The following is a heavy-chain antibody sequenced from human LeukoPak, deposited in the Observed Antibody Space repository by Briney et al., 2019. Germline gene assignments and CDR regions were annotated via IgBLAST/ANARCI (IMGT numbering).Heavy chain of an antibody. CDR3: AREASIAVAGTLYYYYYMDV. Sequence: GGSLRLSCAASGFIFSSYSMNWVRQAPGKGLEWVSSISSSSTYIYYADSVKGRFTISRDNSKNTLYLQMNSLRAVDTAVYYCAREASIAVAGTLYYYYYMDVWGKGTTVTVSS. V-gene: IGHV3-21*01. CDR2: ISSSSTYI. CDR1: GFIFSSYS. D-gene: IGHD6-19*01. J-gene: IGHJ6*03.